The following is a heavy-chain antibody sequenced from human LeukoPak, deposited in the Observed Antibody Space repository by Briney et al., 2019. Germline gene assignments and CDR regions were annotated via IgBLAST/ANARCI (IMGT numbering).Heavy chain of an antibody. J-gene: IGHJ3*02. D-gene: IGHD3-3*01. CDR2: IYYSGST. CDR3: ARDLLYYDFWSGYNRNDAFDI. Sequence: SETLSLTRTVSGGSISSYYWSWIRQPPGKGLEWIGYIYYSGSTNYNPSLKSRVTISVDTSKNQFSLKLSSVTAADTAVYYCARDLLYYDFWSGYNRNDAFDIWGQGTMVTVSS. V-gene: IGHV4-59*01. CDR1: GGSISSYY.